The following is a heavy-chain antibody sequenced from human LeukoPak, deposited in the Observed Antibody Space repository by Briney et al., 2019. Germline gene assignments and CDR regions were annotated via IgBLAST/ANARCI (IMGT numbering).Heavy chain of an antibody. D-gene: IGHD1-14*01. CDR1: GFSFSDYY. CDR2: ISSHGSSI. Sequence: GGSLRLSCAASGFSFSDYYVIWIRQAPGRGLEYVSYISSHGSSIHYADSVKGRFTISRDNANNSLFLQMNSLRAEDTAVYYCARGPEDCFDYWGQGTLVTVSS. CDR3: ARGPEDCFDY. V-gene: IGHV3-11*04. J-gene: IGHJ4*02.